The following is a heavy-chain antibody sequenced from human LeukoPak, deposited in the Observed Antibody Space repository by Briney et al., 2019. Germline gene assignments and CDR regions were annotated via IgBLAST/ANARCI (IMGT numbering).Heavy chain of an antibody. V-gene: IGHV4-34*01. J-gene: IGHJ3*02. CDR2: INHSGST. Sequence: SETLSLTCAVYGGSFSGYYWSWIRQPPGKGLEWIGEINHSGSTNYNPSLKGRVTISVDTSKNQFSLKLSSVTAADTAVYYCARGRKQWLVYGAFDIWGQGTMVTVSS. CDR3: ARGRKQWLVYGAFDI. CDR1: GGSFSGYY. D-gene: IGHD6-19*01.